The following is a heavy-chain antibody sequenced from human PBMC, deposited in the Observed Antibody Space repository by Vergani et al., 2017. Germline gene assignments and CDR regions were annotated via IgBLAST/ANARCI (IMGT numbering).Heavy chain of an antibody. D-gene: IGHD3-3*02. J-gene: IGHJ4*02. CDR1: GYTFTSYA. Sequence: QVQLVQSGAEVKKPGASVKVSCKASGYTFTSYAMHWVRQAPGQRLEWMGWSNAGNGNTKYSQEFQGRVTITRDTSASTAYMELSSLRSEDMAVYYCARVSYATHFWSGYYFDYWGQGTLVTVSS. CDR2: SNAGNGNT. CDR3: ARVSYATHFWSGYYFDY. V-gene: IGHV1-3*02.